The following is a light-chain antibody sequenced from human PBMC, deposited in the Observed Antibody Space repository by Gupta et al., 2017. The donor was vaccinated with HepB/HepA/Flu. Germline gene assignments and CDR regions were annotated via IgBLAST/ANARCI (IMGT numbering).Light chain of an antibody. CDR3: RQDNSYPPT. V-gene: IGKV1-17*01. CDR2: AAF. J-gene: IGKJ1*01. Sequence: DIQITQSPSSLSASVGDRVSITCRASQGIRSDLGWYQQKPGKAPQRLIHAAFGLQPGVPSRFSGSESGTEFTLTISSLQPEDFATYYCRQDNSYPPTFGQGTKVEIK. CDR1: QGIRSD.